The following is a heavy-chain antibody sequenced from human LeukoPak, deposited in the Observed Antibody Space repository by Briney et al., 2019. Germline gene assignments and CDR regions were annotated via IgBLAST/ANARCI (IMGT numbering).Heavy chain of an antibody. V-gene: IGHV1-8*01. CDR1: GYTFTSYD. J-gene: IGHJ6*03. Sequence: ASMKVSCKASGYTFTSYDINWVRQATGQGLEWMGWMNPNSGNTGYAQKFQGRVTMTRNTSISTAYMELSSLRSEDTAVYYCTRSGGVRYFDWLLDYYMDVWGKGTTVTVSS. CDR3: TRSGGVRYFDWLLDYYMDV. D-gene: IGHD3-9*01. CDR2: MNPNSGNT.